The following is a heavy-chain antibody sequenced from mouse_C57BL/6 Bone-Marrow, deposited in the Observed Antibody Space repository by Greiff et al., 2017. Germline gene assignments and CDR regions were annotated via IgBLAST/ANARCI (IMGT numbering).Heavy chain of an antibody. Sequence: DVKLVESGGGLVQPGGSMKLSCVASGFTFSNYWMNWVRQSPEKGLEWVAQIRLKSDNYATHYAESVKGRFTISRDDSKSSVYLQMNNLRAEDTGIYYCTAYYYGSSPGAMDYWGQGTSVTVSS. CDR2: IRLKSDNYAT. CDR3: TAYYYGSSPGAMDY. D-gene: IGHD1-1*01. CDR1: GFTFSNYW. V-gene: IGHV6-3*01. J-gene: IGHJ4*01.